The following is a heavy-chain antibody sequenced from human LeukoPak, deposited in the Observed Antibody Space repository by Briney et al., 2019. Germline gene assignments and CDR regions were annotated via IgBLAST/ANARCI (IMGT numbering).Heavy chain of an antibody. D-gene: IGHD2-8*01. J-gene: IGHJ4*02. V-gene: IGHV1-46*01. Sequence: ASVKVSCKASGYTFTDSYMHWVRQAPGQGLEWMGIINPSGGSTSYAQKFQGRVTMTRDMSTSTVYMELSSLRSEDTAVYYCAREYCTNGVCRTYYFDYWGQGTLVTVSS. CDR1: GYTFTDSY. CDR3: AREYCTNGVCRTYYFDY. CDR2: INPSGGST.